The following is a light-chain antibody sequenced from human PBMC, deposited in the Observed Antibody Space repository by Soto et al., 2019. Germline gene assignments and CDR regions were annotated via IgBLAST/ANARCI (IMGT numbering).Light chain of an antibody. V-gene: IGLV2-14*01. CDR2: DVS. J-gene: IGLJ1*01. Sequence: QSVLTQPASVSGSPGQSITISCTGTSSDVGGYNYVSWYQQHPGKAPKLMIYDVSNRPSGVSNRFSGSKSGNTASLTTSGLQAEDEADYYCSSYTSSSTNVFGTGTKVTVL. CDR3: SSYTSSSTNV. CDR1: SSDVGGYNY.